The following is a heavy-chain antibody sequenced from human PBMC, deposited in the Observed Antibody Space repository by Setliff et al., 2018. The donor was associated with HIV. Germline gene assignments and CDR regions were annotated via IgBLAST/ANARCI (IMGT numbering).Heavy chain of an antibody. D-gene: IGHD1-1*01. CDR3: ARAKATRQARPTNCFDP. Sequence: ASVKVSCKASGGTFSSSAISWVRQAPGQGLEWMGGIIPIFDTANYAQKFQGRVTITADESTSTAYMELSSLRSEDTAIYYCARAKATRQARPTNCFDPWGQGTLVTVSS. CDR2: IIPIFDTA. CDR1: GGTFSSSA. J-gene: IGHJ5*02. V-gene: IGHV1-69*13.